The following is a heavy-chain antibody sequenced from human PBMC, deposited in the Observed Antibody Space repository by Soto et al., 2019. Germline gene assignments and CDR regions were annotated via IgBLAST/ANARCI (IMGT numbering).Heavy chain of an antibody. D-gene: IGHD3-3*01. CDR2: ISSSSSYI. J-gene: IGHJ5*02. CDR3: ARDSGYGGHRADTYYDFWSGYYTTVGPGNWFDP. V-gene: IGHV3-21*01. CDR1: GFTFSSYS. Sequence: GGSLRLSCAASGFTFSSYSMNWVRQAPGKGLEWVSSISSSSSYIYYADSVKGRFTISRDNAKNSLYLQMNSLRAEDTVVYYCARDSGYGGHRADTYYDFWSGYYTTVGPGNWFDPWGQGTLVTVSS.